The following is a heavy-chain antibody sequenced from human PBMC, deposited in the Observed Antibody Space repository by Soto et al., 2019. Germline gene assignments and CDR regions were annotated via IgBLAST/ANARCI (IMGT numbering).Heavy chain of an antibody. Sequence: EVQLVESGGGLVKPGGSVRLSCAASGFTFSNAWMSWVRQAPGKGLEWVGRIKSKSAGGTTEYDAPVKDRFTMSRDGSQSTLILQLAPRLVAETAGSYCARGHRSSLIIFASRVQGTL. J-gene: IGHJ4*02. CDR2: IKSKSAGGTT. CDR1: GFTFSNAW. D-gene: IGHD2-2*01. CDR3: ARGHRSSLIIFAS. V-gene: IGHV3-15*01.